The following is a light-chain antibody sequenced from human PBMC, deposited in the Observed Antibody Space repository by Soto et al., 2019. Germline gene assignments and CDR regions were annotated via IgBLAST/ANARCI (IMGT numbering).Light chain of an antibody. CDR3: QQSYSAPLT. CDR2: AAS. J-gene: IGKJ4*01. V-gene: IGKV1-39*01. Sequence: DIQLTQSPSSLSASVGDRVTSTCRASQSISSYLNWYQQKSWKAPKLLIYAASSLQSGVPSRFSGSGSGTDFTLTISSLQPEDFATYYCQQSYSAPLTFGGGTKGDIK. CDR1: QSISSY.